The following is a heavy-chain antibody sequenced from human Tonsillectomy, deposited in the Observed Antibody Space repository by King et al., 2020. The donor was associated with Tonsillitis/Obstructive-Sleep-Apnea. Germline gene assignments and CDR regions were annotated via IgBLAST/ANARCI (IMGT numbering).Heavy chain of an antibody. CDR2: INHSGST. CDR1: TGSFSLYY. Sequence: VQLQQWGAGLLKPSETLSLTCAVSTGSFSLYYWNWIRQPPGKGLEWIGEINHSGSTSYNPSLKSRVTIAVDMSKNQFSLKLSSVTAADTAVYYCARTSGGAYGIWYIDYWGQGSLVTVAS. D-gene: IGHD6-13*01. CDR3: ARTSGGAYGIWYIDY. J-gene: IGHJ4*02. V-gene: IGHV4-34*01.